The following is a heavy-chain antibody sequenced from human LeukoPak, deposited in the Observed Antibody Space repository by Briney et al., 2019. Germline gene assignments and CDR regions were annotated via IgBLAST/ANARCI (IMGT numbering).Heavy chain of an antibody. J-gene: IGHJ4*02. Sequence: GGSLRLSCAASRFTFSSYWMSWVRQAPGKGLEWVANIKQDGSEKYYVDSVKGRFTISRDNAKNSLYLQMNSLRAEDTAVYYCARDYYDSSGVDYWGQGTLVTVSS. V-gene: IGHV3-7*01. D-gene: IGHD3-22*01. CDR3: ARDYYDSSGVDY. CDR2: IKQDGSEK. CDR1: RFTFSSYW.